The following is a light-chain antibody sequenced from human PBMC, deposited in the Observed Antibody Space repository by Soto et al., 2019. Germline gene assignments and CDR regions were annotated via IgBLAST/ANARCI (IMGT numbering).Light chain of an antibody. V-gene: IGLV1-44*01. CDR3: AAWDDSLNGRV. Sequence: QSVLTQPPSASGTPGQRVAISCSGNSSNIGSNSVNWYQHLPGTAPKLLVYSNNQRPSGVPDRFSGSKSGTSASLAISGLQSEDEADYYCAAWDDSLNGRVFGGGTKLTVL. CDR1: SSNIGSNS. J-gene: IGLJ3*02. CDR2: SNN.